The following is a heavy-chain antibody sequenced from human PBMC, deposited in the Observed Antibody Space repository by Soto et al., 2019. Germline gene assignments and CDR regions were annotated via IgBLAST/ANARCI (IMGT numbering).Heavy chain of an antibody. CDR2: ISNDGTNQ. D-gene: IGHD3-22*01. CDR1: GFTLSGFA. J-gene: IGHJ6*02. V-gene: IGHV3-30*18. CDR3: AKAYYYDSSGYYDNYYAMDV. Sequence: SGGSLRLSCDASGFTLSGFAMHWVRQAPGQGLEWVAVISNDGTNQYYSESVKGRFTISRDNSKNTLYLQMNNLRAEDTAVYYCAKAYYYDSSGYYDNYYAMDVWGQGTTVTVS.